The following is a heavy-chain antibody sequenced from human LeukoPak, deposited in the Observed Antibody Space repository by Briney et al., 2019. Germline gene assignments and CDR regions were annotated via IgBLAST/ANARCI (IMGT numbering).Heavy chain of an antibody. CDR3: AKADGSYKTLIDY. J-gene: IGHJ4*02. CDR2: ISGSGGST. CDR1: GFTFSICA. D-gene: IGHD3-10*01. Sequence: PGGSLRLSCAASGFTFSICAMNWVRQAPGKGREWVSGISGSGGSTYYADSVKGRFTISRDSSKNTMYLQMNSLRAEDTAVYYCAKADGSYKTLIDYWGQGTLVTVSS. V-gene: IGHV3-23*01.